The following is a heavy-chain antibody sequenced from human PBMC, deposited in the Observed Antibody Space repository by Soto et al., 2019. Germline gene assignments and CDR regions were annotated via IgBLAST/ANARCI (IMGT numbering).Heavy chain of an antibody. J-gene: IGHJ6*02. CDR2: ISGSGGST. V-gene: IGHV3-23*01. D-gene: IGHD2-21*02. Sequence: PEGSLRLSCAASGFTFSSYAMSWVRQAPGKGLEWISAISGSGGSTYYADSVKGRFTISRDNSKNTLYLQMNSLRAEDTAVYYCASSGVVTLIRYYYYGMEVWGQGTTVTVFS. CDR3: ASSGVVTLIRYYYYGMEV. CDR1: GFTFSSYA.